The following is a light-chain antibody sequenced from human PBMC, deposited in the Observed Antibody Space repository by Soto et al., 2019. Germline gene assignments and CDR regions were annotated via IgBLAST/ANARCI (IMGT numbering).Light chain of an antibody. CDR2: GAS. V-gene: IGKV3-15*01. CDR3: QQYHNWPPYT. J-gene: IGKJ2*01. Sequence: EIVMTQSPATLSVSPGERATLSCRASQSVSTNLAWYQQKPGQAPRLLIYGASTRATGVPASFSGSGSGTELTLTISSLQSEDFAVYYCQQYHNWPPYTFGQGTKVEIK. CDR1: QSVSTN.